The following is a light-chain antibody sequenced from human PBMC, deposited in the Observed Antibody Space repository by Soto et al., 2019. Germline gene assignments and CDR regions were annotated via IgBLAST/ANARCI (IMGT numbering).Light chain of an antibody. CDR3: SSYAGSNNGVV. Sequence: QSVLSQPPSASGSPGQSVTISCTGGSSDVGAYNYVSWYQQHPDKAPKLMIYEVNMRPSGVPGRFSGSKSGNTASLTVYGLQTEDEADYYCSSYAGSNNGVVFGGGTEVTVL. V-gene: IGLV2-8*01. CDR2: EVN. CDR1: SSDVGAYNY. J-gene: IGLJ2*01.